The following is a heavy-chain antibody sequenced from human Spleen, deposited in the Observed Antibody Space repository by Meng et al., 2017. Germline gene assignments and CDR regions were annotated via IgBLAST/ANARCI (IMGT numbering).Heavy chain of an antibody. CDR1: GYTFPDYW. CDR3: ARDEDISAAGKLFGDY. D-gene: IGHD6-13*01. CDR2: INPKSGDT. Sequence: VHAVAAGAEAEEPGDLVKVSGKASGYTFPDYWVHWVRRAPGQGLEWMGRINPKSGDTHYAQRFQGRVTMTGDTSISTAYMELSGLRSDDTAMYYCARDEDISAAGKLFGDYWGQGTLVTVSS. V-gene: IGHV1-2*06. J-gene: IGHJ4*02.